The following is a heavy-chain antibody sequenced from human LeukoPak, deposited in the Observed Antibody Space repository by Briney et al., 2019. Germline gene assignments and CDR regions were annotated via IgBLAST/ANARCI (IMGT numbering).Heavy chain of an antibody. CDR1: GFTFSSYE. V-gene: IGHV3-48*03. D-gene: IGHD2-2*01. Sequence: GGSLRLSCAASGFTFSSYEMNLVRQAPGKGLEWVSYISSSGSTIYYADSVKGRFTISRDNAKNSLYLQMNSLRAEDTAVYYCARDLRDIVVVPAAISYYYYYMDVWGKGTTVTVSS. CDR2: ISSSGSTI. J-gene: IGHJ6*03. CDR3: ARDLRDIVVVPAAISYYYYYMDV.